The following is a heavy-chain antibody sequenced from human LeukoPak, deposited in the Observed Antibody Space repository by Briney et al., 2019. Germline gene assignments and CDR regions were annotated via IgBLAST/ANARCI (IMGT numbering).Heavy chain of an antibody. J-gene: IGHJ3*02. V-gene: IGHV1-8*03. CDR3: VRRGAQNAFDI. CDR1: GYTFTSYD. Sequence: ASVKVSCKASGYTFTSYDINWVRQATGQGLEWMGRMNPNSGNTGYAQKFQGRVTITRNTSISTAYMVLSSLRSDDTAVYYCVRRGAQNAFDIWGQGTMVTVSS. D-gene: IGHD3-16*01. CDR2: MNPNSGNT.